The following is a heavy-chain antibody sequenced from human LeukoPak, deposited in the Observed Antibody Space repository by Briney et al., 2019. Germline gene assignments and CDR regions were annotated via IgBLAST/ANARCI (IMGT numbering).Heavy chain of an antibody. CDR1: GGSISSYY. CDR3: ASVDSGSYYVGY. CDR2: IYYSGST. J-gene: IGHJ4*02. D-gene: IGHD1-26*01. V-gene: IGHV4-59*01. Sequence: SATLSLTCTVSGGSISSYYWSWIRQPPGKGLEWIGYIYYSGSTNYNPSLKSRVTISVDTSKNQFSLKLSSVTAADTAVYYCASVDSGSYYVGYWGQGTLVTVSS.